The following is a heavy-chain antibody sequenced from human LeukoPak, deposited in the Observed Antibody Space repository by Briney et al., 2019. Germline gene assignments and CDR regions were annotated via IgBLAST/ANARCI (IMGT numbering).Heavy chain of an antibody. CDR3: VPGGLAVSGIDY. CDR2: ITPDGSDR. CDR1: GFTFNNYW. Sequence: GGSLRLSCAVSGFTFNNYWRSWVRQAPGKGLEWVANITPDGSDRYYVDSLKGRVTISRDNTKSSLYLQLNSLRAEDTAVYYCVPGGLAVSGIDYWGQGALVTVSS. J-gene: IGHJ4*02. V-gene: IGHV3-7*01. D-gene: IGHD6-19*01.